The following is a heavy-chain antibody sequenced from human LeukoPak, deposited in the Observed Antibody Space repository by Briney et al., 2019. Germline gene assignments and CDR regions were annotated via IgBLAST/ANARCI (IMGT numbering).Heavy chain of an antibody. CDR3: AKGRSDFDY. J-gene: IGHJ4*02. V-gene: IGHV3-23*01. Sequence: GGSLRLSCAASGFTFSSYAMSWVRQAPWKGLEWVSVISGSGGSIYYADSVKGRFTISRDNSKNTLSLQMSSLRAEDTAVYYCAKGRSDFDYWGQGTLVTVSS. CDR2: ISGSGGSI. CDR1: GFTFSSYA.